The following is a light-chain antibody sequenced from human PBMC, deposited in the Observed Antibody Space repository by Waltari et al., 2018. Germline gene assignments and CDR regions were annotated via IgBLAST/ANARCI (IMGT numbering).Light chain of an antibody. CDR2: DAS. J-gene: IGKJ3*01. CDR1: QDIRNP. V-gene: IGKV1-33*01. Sequence: DIQMTQSPSSLSASVGDRVTITCQATQDIRNPLNLYQQKPGKAPELLIYDASNLEIGVPSRFSGSGSGTDFTFTISNLQPEDIATYYCQQFNDVPFTFGPGTKVDFK. CDR3: QQFNDVPFT.